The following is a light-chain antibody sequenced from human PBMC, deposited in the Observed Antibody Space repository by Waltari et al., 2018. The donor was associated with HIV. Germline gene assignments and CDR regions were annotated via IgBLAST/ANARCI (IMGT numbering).Light chain of an antibody. CDR2: WAS. CDR1: RSILYSDDKRDC. V-gene: IGKV4-1*01. Sequence: DIVMTQSPDSLPVSLGERATINCTASRSILYSDDKRDCLGWDQQKPRRPPRLLISWASTRECGVPDRFSGSGAGTEVALAISRLQAEDVGVYRGQQYLRSPPTFGGGTKVEIK. J-gene: IGKJ4*01. CDR3: QQYLRSPPT.